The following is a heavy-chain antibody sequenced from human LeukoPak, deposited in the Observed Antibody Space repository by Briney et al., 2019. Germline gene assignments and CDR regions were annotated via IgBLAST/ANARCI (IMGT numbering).Heavy chain of an antibody. V-gene: IGHV4-4*07. CDR1: GGSISGYC. D-gene: IGHD1-1*01. CDR2: IYTSGST. J-gene: IGHJ5*02. Sequence: SETLSFNCTVAGGSISGYCWGWLRQRAGKGLEWIERIYTSGSTNYNPSLKSRVTMSVDTSKNQFSLKLSSVTAADTAVYYCAREGTSEGGWFDPWGQGTLVTVSS. CDR3: AREGTSEGGWFDP.